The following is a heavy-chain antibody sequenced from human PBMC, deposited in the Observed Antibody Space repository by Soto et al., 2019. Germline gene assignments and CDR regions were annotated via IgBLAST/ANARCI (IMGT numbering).Heavy chain of an antibody. D-gene: IGHD3-22*01. J-gene: IGHJ4*02. V-gene: IGHV1-69*06. CDR3: ARDKGAYYSHLVY. CDR1: GATFSSYA. Sequence: QVLLVQSGAEVKKPGSSVKVSCKLSGATFSSYAMSWVRQAPGQGLEWIGGIIPFFGTPNYAQKFQGRVTITADTSTATSYMEISSLRSDDTDVYYCARDKGAYYSHLVYWGQGTLVTVSS. CDR2: IIPFFGTP.